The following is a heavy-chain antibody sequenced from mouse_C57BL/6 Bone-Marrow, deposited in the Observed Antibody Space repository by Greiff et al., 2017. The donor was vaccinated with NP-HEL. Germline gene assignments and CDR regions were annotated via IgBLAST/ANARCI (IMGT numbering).Heavy chain of an antibody. Sequence: EVKVEESGPGLVKPSQSLSLTCSVTGYSITSGYYWNWIRQFPGNKLEWMGYISYDGSNNYNPSLKNRISITRDTSKNQFFLKLNSVTTEDTATYYCARPAYYGSSYCDYWGQGTTLTVSS. CDR2: ISYDGSN. D-gene: IGHD1-1*01. CDR1: GYSITSGYY. CDR3: ARPAYYGSSYCDY. J-gene: IGHJ2*01. V-gene: IGHV3-6*01.